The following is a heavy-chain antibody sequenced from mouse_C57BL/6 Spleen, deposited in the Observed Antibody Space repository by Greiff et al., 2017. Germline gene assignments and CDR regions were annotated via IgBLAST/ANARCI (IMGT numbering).Heavy chain of an antibody. D-gene: IGHD2-12*01. V-gene: IGHV1-55*01. J-gene: IGHJ2*01. CDR1: GYTFTSYW. CDR2: IYPGSGST. Sequence: VQLQQPGAELVKPGASVKMSCKASGYTFTSYWITWVKQRPGQGLEWIGDIYPGSGSTNYNEKFKSKATMTVDTSSSTASMQLSSLTSEDSAIYYCARCPDSYIPFDYWGQGTTLTVSS. CDR3: ARCPDSYIPFDY.